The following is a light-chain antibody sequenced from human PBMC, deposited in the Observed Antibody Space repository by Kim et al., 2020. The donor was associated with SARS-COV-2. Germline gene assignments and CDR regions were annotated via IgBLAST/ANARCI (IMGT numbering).Light chain of an antibody. CDR3: QQSYNSPRP. J-gene: IGKJ2*01. CDR2: GAS. V-gene: IGKV1-39*01. CDR1: QTIRYY. Sequence: DIQMTQSPSSLSASVGDRVTITCRASQTIRYYLNWYQQKPGKAPKLLIYGASSLQGGVPSRFSGSGSGTDFTLTINSLQPEDFATYYCQQSYNSPRPFGQGTKLEI.